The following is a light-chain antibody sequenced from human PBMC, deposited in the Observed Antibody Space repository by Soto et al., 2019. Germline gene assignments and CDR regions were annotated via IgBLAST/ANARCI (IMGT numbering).Light chain of an antibody. CDR2: AAS. V-gene: IGKV1-39*01. Sequence: DIQMTQSPSSLSASVGDGVTITCRASQSIGISLNWYQQRPGKAPKLLVFAASSLESGVPSRFSGSGSGTDFTLTIRSLHPEDFATYYCQQSYSAPTWTFGQGTKVEIK. CDR3: QQSYSAPTWT. J-gene: IGKJ1*01. CDR1: QSIGIS.